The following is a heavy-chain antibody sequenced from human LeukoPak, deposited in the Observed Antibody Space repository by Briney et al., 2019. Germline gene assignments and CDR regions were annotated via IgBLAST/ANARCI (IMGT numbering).Heavy chain of an antibody. V-gene: IGHV3-7*03. CDR2: IKQDGSEK. Sequence: PSETLSLTCTVSGGSISSSSYYWGWIRQPPGKGLEWVANIKQDGSEKYFVDSVKGRFTISRDNSKNTLYLQMNSLRAEDTAVYYCAKALYGDYGQSNFDYWGQGTLVTVSS. J-gene: IGHJ4*02. CDR3: AKALYGDYGQSNFDY. D-gene: IGHD4-17*01. CDR1: GGSISSSSYY.